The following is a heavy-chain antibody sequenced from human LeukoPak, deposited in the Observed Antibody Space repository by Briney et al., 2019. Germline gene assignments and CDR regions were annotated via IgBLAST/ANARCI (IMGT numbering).Heavy chain of an antibody. V-gene: IGHV4-30-2*01. CDR1: GGSISSGGYS. D-gene: IGHD6-13*01. Sequence: SETLSLTCAVSGGSISSGGYSWSWIRQPPGKGLEWIGYIYHSGSTYYNPSLKSRVTISVDRSKNQFSLKLSSVTAADTAVYYCVRRAYSSLYLWFDPWGQGTLVTVSS. CDR2: IYHSGST. J-gene: IGHJ5*02. CDR3: VRRAYSSLYLWFDP.